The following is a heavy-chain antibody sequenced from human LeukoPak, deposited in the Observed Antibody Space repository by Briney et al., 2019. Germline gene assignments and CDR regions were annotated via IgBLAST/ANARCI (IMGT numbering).Heavy chain of an antibody. J-gene: IGHJ4*02. CDR2: IYYSGST. CDR3: ARDGDGYFDY. CDR1: GGSISSYY. D-gene: IGHD4-17*01. Sequence: SETLSLTCTVSGGSISSYYWSWIRQPPGKGLEWIGYIYYSGSTNYNPSLKSRVTISADTSKNQFSLKLSSVTAADTAVYYCARDGDGYFDYWGQGTLVTVSS. V-gene: IGHV4-59*01.